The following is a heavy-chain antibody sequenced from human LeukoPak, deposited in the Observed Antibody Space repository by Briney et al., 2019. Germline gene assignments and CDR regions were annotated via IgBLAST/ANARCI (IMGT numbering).Heavy chain of an antibody. V-gene: IGHV3-23*01. D-gene: IGHD2-2*01. Sequence: PGGSLRLSCEASGFTFSNYAMTWVHQAPGKGLEWVSGISGSGDSTYYADSVKGRFTISRDNSKNTLYLQMNSLRAEDTAVYSCTRTRGCSSTSCYADYWGQGTLVTVSS. CDR3: TRTRGCSSTSCYADY. J-gene: IGHJ4*02. CDR2: ISGSGDST. CDR1: GFTFSNYA.